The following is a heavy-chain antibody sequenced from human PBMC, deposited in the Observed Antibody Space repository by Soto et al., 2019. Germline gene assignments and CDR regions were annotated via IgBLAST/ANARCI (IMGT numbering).Heavy chain of an antibody. Sequence: QVQLVQSGAEEKKPGASVKVSCKASGYTFTSYAMHWVRQAPGQRLEWMGWINAGNGNTKYSQKFPGRVTITRDTSASTAYMELSSLRSEDMAVYYCARSSGYYLIYDYWGQGTLVTVSS. CDR3: ARSSGYYLIYDY. V-gene: IGHV1-3*05. CDR1: GYTFTSYA. CDR2: INAGNGNT. D-gene: IGHD3-22*01. J-gene: IGHJ4*02.